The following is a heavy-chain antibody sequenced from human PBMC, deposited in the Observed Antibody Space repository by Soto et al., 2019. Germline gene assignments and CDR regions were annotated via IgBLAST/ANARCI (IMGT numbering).Heavy chain of an antibody. D-gene: IGHD3-10*01. CDR3: ARDGPHYYGSGSYLPTLYYYYGMDV. CDR2: INPSGGST. CDR1: GYTFTSYY. V-gene: IGHV1-46*01. Sequence: ASVKVSCKASGYTFTSYYMHWVRQAPGQGLEWMGIINPSGGSTSYAQKFQGRVTMTRDTSTSTVYMELSSLRSEDTAVYYCARDGPHYYGSGSYLPTLYYYYGMDVWGQGTKVTVYS. J-gene: IGHJ6*02.